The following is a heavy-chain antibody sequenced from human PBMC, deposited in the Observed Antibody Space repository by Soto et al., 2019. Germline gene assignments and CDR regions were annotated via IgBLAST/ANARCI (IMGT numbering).Heavy chain of an antibody. CDR3: ARGYRTTRITRGLYY. CDR2: INHSGST. V-gene: IGHV4-34*01. CDR1: GGSFSGYY. Sequence: PSETLSLTCAVYGGSFSGYYWTWIRQPPGKGLEWIGEINHSGSTNCNPSLKSRVTISVDTSKNQFSLNLSSVTAADMAVYYCARGYRTTRITRGLYYWSRGTLVTVSS. J-gene: IGHJ4*02. D-gene: IGHD3-16*01.